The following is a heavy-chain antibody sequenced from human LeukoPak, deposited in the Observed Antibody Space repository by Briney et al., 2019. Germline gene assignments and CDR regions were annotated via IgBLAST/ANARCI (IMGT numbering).Heavy chain of an antibody. CDR2: INEGGNSK. V-gene: IGHV3-7*01. J-gene: IGHJ4*02. CDR3: ARVGKNGWDFDH. CDR1: GWTFGAYW. Sequence: GGSLRLSCAASGWTFGAYWMTWVRQAPGKGLEWVANINEGGNSKYYVDSVRGRFTISRDKTKDLLHLQMSSLRAEDTAVYYCARVGKNGWDFDHWGQGTLVTVSS. D-gene: IGHD6-19*01.